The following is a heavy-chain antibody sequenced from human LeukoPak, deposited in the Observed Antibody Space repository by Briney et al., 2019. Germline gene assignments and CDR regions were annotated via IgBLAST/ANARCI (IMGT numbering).Heavy chain of an antibody. Sequence: QPGGSLRLSCAASGFTFSSYEMNWVRQAPGKGLEWVSYISSSGSTIYYADSVKGRFTISRDNAKNSLYLQMNSLRAEDTAVYYCARDWSGGRMIYYGMDVWGKGTTVTVSS. V-gene: IGHV3-48*03. CDR2: ISSSGSTI. CDR3: ARDWSGGRMIYYGMDV. J-gene: IGHJ6*04. D-gene: IGHD2-15*01. CDR1: GFTFSSYE.